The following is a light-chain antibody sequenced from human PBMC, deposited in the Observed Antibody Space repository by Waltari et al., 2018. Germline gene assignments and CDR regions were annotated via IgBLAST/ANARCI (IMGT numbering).Light chain of an antibody. CDR3: QQYFDWPMYT. CDR2: GAS. J-gene: IGKJ2*01. CDR1: QSVTTN. Sequence: EIVMTQSPDTLSVSPGERATLSCRASQSVTTNLAWYQQKPGQAPRLLLYGASTRATGIPARFSGSGSVTDFTLTISSLQSEDFAVYYCQQYFDWPMYTFAQGTKLEIK. V-gene: IGKV3-15*01.